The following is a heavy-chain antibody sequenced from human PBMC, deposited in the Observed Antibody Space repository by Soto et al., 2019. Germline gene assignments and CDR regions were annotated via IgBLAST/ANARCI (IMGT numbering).Heavy chain of an antibody. CDR3: ARPLSSSYWHFDL. V-gene: IGHV4-59*08. CDR1: GDSINSSY. J-gene: IGHJ2*01. CDR2: VYYRGNT. D-gene: IGHD6-19*01. Sequence: SETLSLTCSVSGDSINSSYWSWIRQSPGKGLEWIGFVYYRGNTNYSPSLRSRVTMSVDTSKNQFSLKLSSVTAADTAVYYCARPLSSSYWHFDLWGRGTLVTVSS.